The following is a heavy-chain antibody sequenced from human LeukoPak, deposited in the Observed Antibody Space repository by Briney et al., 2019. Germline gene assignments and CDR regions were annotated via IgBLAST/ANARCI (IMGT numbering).Heavy chain of an antibody. J-gene: IGHJ4*02. V-gene: IGHV3-23*01. CDR2: ISGSGGST. CDR3: AKDRPSVAVAGEYYFDY. D-gene: IGHD6-19*01. CDR1: GFTFSSYA. Sequence: GGSLRLSCAASGFTFSSYAMSWVRQAPGKGLEWVSAISGSGGSTYYADSVKGRFTISRDNSKNTLYLQMNSLRAEDTAVYYCAKDRPSVAVAGEYYFDYWGQGTLVTVSS.